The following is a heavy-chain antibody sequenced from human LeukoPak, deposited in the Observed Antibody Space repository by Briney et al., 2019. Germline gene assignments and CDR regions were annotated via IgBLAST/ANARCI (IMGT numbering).Heavy chain of an antibody. CDR2: IYYSGST. D-gene: IGHD6-13*01. J-gene: IGHJ6*02. Sequence: PSETLSLTCTVSGGSISSYYWSWIRQPPGKGLEWTGYIYYSGSTNYNPSLKSRVTISVDTSKNQFSLKLSSVTAADTAVYYCARDPGVQQGYYYYGMDVWGQGTTVTVSS. V-gene: IGHV4-59*01. CDR1: GGSISSYY. CDR3: ARDPGVQQGYYYYGMDV.